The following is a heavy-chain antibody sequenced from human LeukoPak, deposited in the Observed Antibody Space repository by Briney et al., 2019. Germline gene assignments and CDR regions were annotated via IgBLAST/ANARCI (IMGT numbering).Heavy chain of an antibody. V-gene: IGHV1-2*02. Sequence: GASVTVSCKASGYTFTGYYMHWVRQAPGQGLEWMGWINPNSGGTNYAQKFQGRVTMTTDTSISTAYMELSRLRSDDTAVYYCARDRTRTGYSSGWYHDYWGQGTLVTVSS. CDR3: ARDRTRTGYSSGWYHDY. D-gene: IGHD6-19*01. J-gene: IGHJ4*02. CDR1: GYTFTGYY. CDR2: INPNSGGT.